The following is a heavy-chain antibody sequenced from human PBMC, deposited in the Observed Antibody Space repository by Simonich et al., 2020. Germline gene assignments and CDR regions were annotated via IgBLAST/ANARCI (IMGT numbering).Heavy chain of an antibody. CDR2: IKHSGST. CDR1: GGYFSGYY. CDR3: ARGKGWKNAFDI. Sequence: QVQLQQWGAGLLKPSETLALTCAVFGGYFSGYYWSWIRQPPGKGLEWNGEIKHSGSTNDNPPLKGRVTLSGDTSKNQFSLTLSSVTAADTAVYYCARGKGWKNAFDIWGQGTMVTVSS. D-gene: IGHD1-1*01. J-gene: IGHJ3*02. V-gene: IGHV4-34*01.